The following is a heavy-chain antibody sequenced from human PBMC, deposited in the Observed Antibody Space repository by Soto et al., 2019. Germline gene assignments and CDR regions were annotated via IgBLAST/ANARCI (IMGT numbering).Heavy chain of an antibody. CDR3: AKYAVLSPGGRYNFDY. J-gene: IGHJ4*02. CDR2: ISGSDGAT. Sequence: EVQMLESGGDLIQPGGSLRLSCAASGFSFSSYAMSWVRQTSEKGLEWVSTISGSDGATYYADSVKGRFTISRDNSRNTLYVQMNGLRAEDTAMYYCAKYAVLSPGGRYNFDYWGQGTLVPVSS. D-gene: IGHD1-1*01. CDR1: GFSFSSYA. V-gene: IGHV3-23*01.